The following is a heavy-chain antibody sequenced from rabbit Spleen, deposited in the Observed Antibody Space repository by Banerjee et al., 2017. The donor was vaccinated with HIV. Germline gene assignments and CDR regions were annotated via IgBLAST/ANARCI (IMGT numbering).Heavy chain of an antibody. V-gene: IGHV1S40*01. Sequence: QSLEESGGDLVKPGASLTLTCTASGFSFSSNYWICWVRQAPGKGLEWIACIYTGSSGSTYYASWAKGRFTISKPSSTTVTLQMTSLTAADTATYFCARESVYVTSSDDFNLWGPGTLVTVS. D-gene: IGHD1-1*01. CDR3: ARESVYVTSSDDFNL. J-gene: IGHJ4*01. CDR2: IYTGSSGST. CDR1: GFSFSSNYW.